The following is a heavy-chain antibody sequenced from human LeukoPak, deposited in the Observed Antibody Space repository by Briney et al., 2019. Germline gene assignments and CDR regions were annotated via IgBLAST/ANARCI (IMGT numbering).Heavy chain of an antibody. CDR1: GFTFSSYA. CDR3: ARGDTSGYYSTF. CDR2: ISSSSTFI. J-gene: IGHJ3*01. V-gene: IGHV3-21*01. Sequence: GGSLRLSCAASGFTFSSYAMSWVRQAPGKGLEWVSTISSSSTFIYYADSVKDRFTISRDNAKNSLYLQVGSLRAEDTAVYYCARGDTSGYYSTFWGQGTMVTVSS. D-gene: IGHD3-22*01.